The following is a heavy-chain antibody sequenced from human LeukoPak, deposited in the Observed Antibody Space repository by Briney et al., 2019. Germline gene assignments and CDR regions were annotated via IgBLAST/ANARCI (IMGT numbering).Heavy chain of an antibody. CDR2: IHRGSGTI. V-gene: IGHV3-48*04. Sequence: PGGSLRLTCVVSGFTFMSYNMNWVRQPPGKGLEWVSYIHRGSGTIYYADSVKSRFTSSKDSGKNSLYLQMNSLRADDTAVYHCVRLSGSISRFVFDVWGHGTTVTVSS. J-gene: IGHJ3*01. D-gene: IGHD3-10*01. CDR3: VRLSGSISRFVFDV. CDR1: GFTFMSYN.